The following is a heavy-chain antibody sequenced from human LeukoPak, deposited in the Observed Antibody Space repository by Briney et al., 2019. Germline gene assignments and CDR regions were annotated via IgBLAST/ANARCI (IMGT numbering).Heavy chain of an antibody. CDR3: ARSYMIADAFDI. CDR2: ISSSSTYI. J-gene: IGHJ3*02. Sequence: NPGGSLRLSCAASGFTFSTYSMNWVRQAPGKGLEWVSSISSSSTYIYYADSLKGRFTISRDNAKNSLYLQMNSLRAEDTAVYYCARSYMIADAFDIWGQGTMVTVSS. D-gene: IGHD3-22*01. V-gene: IGHV3-21*01. CDR1: GFTFSTYS.